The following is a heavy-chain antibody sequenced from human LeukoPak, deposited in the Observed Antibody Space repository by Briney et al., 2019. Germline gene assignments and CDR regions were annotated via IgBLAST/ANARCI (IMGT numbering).Heavy chain of an antibody. D-gene: IGHD3-22*01. V-gene: IGHV1-2*06. Sequence: GASVKVSCKTSGYSFTGYYIHWVRQAPGQGLEWMGRINPNSGGTNYAHKFQGRVTMTRDTSISTAYIDLSSLISDDTAVYYCARGFGYYDSRGYHNDAFDIWGQGTLITVSS. CDR2: INPNSGGT. J-gene: IGHJ3*02. CDR1: GYSFTGYY. CDR3: ARGFGYYDSRGYHNDAFDI.